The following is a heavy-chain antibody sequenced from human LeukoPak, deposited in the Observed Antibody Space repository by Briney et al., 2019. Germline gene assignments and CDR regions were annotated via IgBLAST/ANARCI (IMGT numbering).Heavy chain of an antibody. CDR3: AKENPYYYGSSGSPLFDY. CDR2: ISGSGGST. V-gene: IGHV3-23*01. J-gene: IGHJ4*02. Sequence: GGSLRLSCAASGFTFSSYAMSWVRQAPGKGLEWVSAISGSGGSTYYADSVKGRFTISRDNSKNTLYLQMNSLRAEDTAVYYCAKENPYYYGSSGSPLFDYWGQGTLVTVSS. D-gene: IGHD3-22*01. CDR1: GFTFSSYA.